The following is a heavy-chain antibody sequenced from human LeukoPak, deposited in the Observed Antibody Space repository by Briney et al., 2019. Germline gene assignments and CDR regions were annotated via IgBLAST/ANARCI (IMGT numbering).Heavy chain of an antibody. CDR3: ARTPRGTCYDY. CDR1: GFSLTTNGMR. J-gene: IGHJ4*02. CDR2: IDWDDNK. Sequence: SGPTLVNPTQTLTLTCTFSGFSLTTNGMRVSWIRQTPGKALEWLARIDWDDNKFYSTSLKTRLTISEDTSRNQVVLTMTNMDPVDTATYYCARTPRGTCYDYWGQGTLVTVSS. D-gene: IGHD2-15*01. V-gene: IGHV2-70*04.